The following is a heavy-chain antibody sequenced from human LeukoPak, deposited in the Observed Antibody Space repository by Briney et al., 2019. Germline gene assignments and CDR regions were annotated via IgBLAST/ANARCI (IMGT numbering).Heavy chain of an antibody. CDR1: GGSISSYY. Sequence: SETLSLTCTVSGGSISSYYWSWIRQPPGKGLEWIGYIYYSGSTNYNPSLKSRVTISVDTSKNQFSLKLSSVTAADTAVYYCARDRDYGDYYFDYWGQGTLVTVSS. CDR2: IYYSGST. V-gene: IGHV4-59*01. D-gene: IGHD4-17*01. CDR3: ARDRDYGDYYFDY. J-gene: IGHJ4*02.